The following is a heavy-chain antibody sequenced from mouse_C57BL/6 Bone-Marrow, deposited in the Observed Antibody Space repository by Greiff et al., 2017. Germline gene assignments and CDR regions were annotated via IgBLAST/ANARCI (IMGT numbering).Heavy chain of an antibody. CDR2: ISPGNSDT. CDR3: TSRYGNYEAWFAY. CDR1: GYTFTSYW. V-gene: IGHV1-5*01. Sequence: VQLQQSGTVLARPGASVKMSCKTSGYTFTSYWMHWVKQRPGQGLAWIGAISPGNSDTSYNQKFKGKAKLTAVTSASTAYMELSSLTNEDSAVYYCTSRYGNYEAWFAYWGQGTLVTVSA. J-gene: IGHJ3*01. D-gene: IGHD2-10*02.